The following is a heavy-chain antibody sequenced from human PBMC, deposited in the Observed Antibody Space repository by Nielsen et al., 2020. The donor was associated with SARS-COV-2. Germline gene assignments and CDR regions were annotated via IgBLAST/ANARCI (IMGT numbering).Heavy chain of an antibody. D-gene: IGHD5-24*01. Sequence: SETLSLTCTVSGGSVSSGSYYWSWIRQPPGKGLEWIGYIYYSGSTNYNPSLKSRVTISVDTSKNQFSLKLSSVTAADTAVYYCACTRRDGYNPYYYYYGMDVWGQGTTVTVSS. CDR1: GGSVSSGSYY. V-gene: IGHV4-61*01. J-gene: IGHJ6*02. CDR2: IYYSGST. CDR3: ACTRRDGYNPYYYYYGMDV.